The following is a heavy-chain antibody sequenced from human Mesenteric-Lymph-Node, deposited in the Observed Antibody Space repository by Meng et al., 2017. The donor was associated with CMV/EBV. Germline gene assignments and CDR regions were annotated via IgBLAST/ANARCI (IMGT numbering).Heavy chain of an antibody. V-gene: IGHV4-39*07. CDR1: GGSISSSSYY. J-gene: IGHJ6*02. D-gene: IGHD2-2*01. CDR3: ARSGCSSTSCFPNYYGMDV. CDR2: IYYSGST. Sequence: SETLSLTCTVSGGSISSSSYYWGWIRQPPGKGLEWIGSIYYSGSTYYNPSLKSRVTISVDTSKNQFSLKLSSVTAADTAVYYCARSGCSSTSCFPNYYGMDVWGQGTTVTVSS.